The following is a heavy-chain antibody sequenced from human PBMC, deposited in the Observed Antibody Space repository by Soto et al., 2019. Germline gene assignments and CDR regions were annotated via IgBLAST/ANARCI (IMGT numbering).Heavy chain of an antibody. D-gene: IGHD1-26*01. V-gene: IGHV4-59*08. CDR1: GGSISSYY. J-gene: IGHJ4*02. CDR3: ARGGDEIVGAT. Sequence: SETLSLTCTVSGGSISSYYWSWIRQPPGKGLEWIGYIYYSGSTNYNLSLKSRVTISVDTSKNQFSLKLSSVTAADTAVYYCARGGDEIVGATWGQGTLVTVSS. CDR2: IYYSGST.